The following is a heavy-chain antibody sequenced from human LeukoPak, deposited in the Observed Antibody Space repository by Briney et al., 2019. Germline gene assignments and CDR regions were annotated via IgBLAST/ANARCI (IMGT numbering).Heavy chain of an antibody. CDR1: GFAFSTYN. Sequence: GGSLRLSCAASGFAFSTYNMNWVRQAPGKGLEWVSYISTGSSTTYYADSVKGRFTISRDNVENSLYLEMNSLRDEDTAVYYCARVAAGYSVNYFDYWGQGTLVTVSS. CDR2: ISTGSSTT. D-gene: IGHD4-23*01. V-gene: IGHV3-48*02. CDR3: ARVAAGYSVNYFDY. J-gene: IGHJ4*02.